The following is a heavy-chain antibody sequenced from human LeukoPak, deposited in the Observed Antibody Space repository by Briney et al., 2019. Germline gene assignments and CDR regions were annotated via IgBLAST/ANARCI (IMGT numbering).Heavy chain of an antibody. D-gene: IGHD3-10*01. CDR3: ARGRGPPNTNRDFYFYYYMDV. V-gene: IGHV1-3*03. CDR1: GYTFTNYA. CDR2: INAANGHT. J-gene: IGHJ6*03. Sequence: ASVKVSCKASGYTFTNYAIHWVRQAPGQRFEWMGWINAANGHTKYSQEFQDRITITRDTSATTAYMELNNLRSEDMARYYCARGRGPPNTNRDFYFYYYMDVWGTGTTVTVSS.